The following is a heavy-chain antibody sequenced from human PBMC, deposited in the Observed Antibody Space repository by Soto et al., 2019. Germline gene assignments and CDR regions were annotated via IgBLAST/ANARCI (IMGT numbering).Heavy chain of an antibody. V-gene: IGHV1-69*13. CDR2: IIPIFGTA. Sequence: ASVKVSCKASGGTFSSYAISWVRQAPGQGLEWMGGIIPIFGTANYAQKFRGRVTITADESTSTAYMELSSLRSEDTAVYYCARTPYCGGDCYYFDYWGQGTLVTVSS. D-gene: IGHD2-21*02. CDR3: ARTPYCGGDCYYFDY. J-gene: IGHJ4*02. CDR1: GGTFSSYA.